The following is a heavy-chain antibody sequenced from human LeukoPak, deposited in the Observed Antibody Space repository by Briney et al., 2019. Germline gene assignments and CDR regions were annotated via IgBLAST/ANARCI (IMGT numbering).Heavy chain of an antibody. CDR1: GGSINSHY. Sequence: PSETLSLTCTVSGGSINSHYWSWIRQPPGKGLEWIGDIYYKGNTNYNPSLKSRVTIPVDTSKNHLSLKLTSVLAADTAIYYCVRRDNTGWNYFDYWGQGILVTVSS. D-gene: IGHD6-19*01. CDR2: IYYKGNT. V-gene: IGHV4-59*08. J-gene: IGHJ4*02. CDR3: VRRDNTGWNYFDY.